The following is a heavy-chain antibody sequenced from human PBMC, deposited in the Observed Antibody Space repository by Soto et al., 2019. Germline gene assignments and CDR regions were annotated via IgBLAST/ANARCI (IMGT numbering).Heavy chain of an antibody. CDR2: ITNTGITT. CDR3: AKGFYYGDTKHIDH. J-gene: IGHJ4*02. CDR1: GFDFSTHA. Sequence: GGSLRLSXAASGFDFSTHALTWVRQAPGKGLEWLSSITNTGITTHYADSVKGRFTISRENSRNTLHLQLNNLRVDDTAVYYCAKGFYYGDTKHIDHWGQGTLVTVSS. D-gene: IGHD4-17*01. V-gene: IGHV3-23*01.